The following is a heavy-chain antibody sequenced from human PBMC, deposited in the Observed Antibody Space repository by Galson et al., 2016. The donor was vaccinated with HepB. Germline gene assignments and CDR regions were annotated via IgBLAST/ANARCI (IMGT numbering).Heavy chain of an antibody. Sequence: SLRLSCADSGFTFRNYAMDWVRQAPGKGLEWVAVISYDGNYKYYADSVKGRFTITRDNSQNTLYLQMNSLRAEDTAVYYCARGLGSSCSGGGYYYYGMDGWGKGTTVTVSS. CDR3: ARGLGSSCSGGGYYYYGMDG. D-gene: IGHD6-6*01. V-gene: IGHV3-30-3*01. CDR2: ISYDGNYK. CDR1: GFTFRNYA. J-gene: IGHJ6*04.